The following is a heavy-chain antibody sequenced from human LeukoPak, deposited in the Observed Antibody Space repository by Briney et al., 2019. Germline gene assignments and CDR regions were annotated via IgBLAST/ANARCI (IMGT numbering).Heavy chain of an antibody. V-gene: IGHV1-69*01. J-gene: IGHJ4*02. CDR3: AVPYSSSWLSGFPY. D-gene: IGHD6-13*01. CDR1: GGTFSSYA. Sequence: SVKVSCKASGGTFSSYAISWVRQAPGQGLEWMGGVIPIFGTANYAQKFQGRVTITADESTSTAYMELSSLRSEDTAVYYCAVPYSSSWLSGFPYWGQGTLVTVSS. CDR2: VIPIFGTA.